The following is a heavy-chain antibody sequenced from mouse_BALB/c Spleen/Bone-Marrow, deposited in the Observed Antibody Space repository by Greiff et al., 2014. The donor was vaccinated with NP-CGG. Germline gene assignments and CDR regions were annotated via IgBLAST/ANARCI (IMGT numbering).Heavy chain of an antibody. CDR1: GYTFSSYW. CDR2: ILPGSGST. V-gene: IGHV1-9*01. CDR3: ARDWDPFAY. J-gene: IGHJ3*01. Sequence: QVQLQQSGAELTKPGASVKISCKATGYTFSSYWIEWVKQRPGHGLEWIGEILPGSGSTNYNEKFKGKATFTADTSSNTAYMQLSSLTSEDSAVYYCARDWDPFAYWGQGTLVTVSA. D-gene: IGHD4-1*01.